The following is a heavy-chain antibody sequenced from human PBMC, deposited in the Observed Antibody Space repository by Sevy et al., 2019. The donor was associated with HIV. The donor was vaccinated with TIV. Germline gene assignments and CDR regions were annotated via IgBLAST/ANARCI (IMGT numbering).Heavy chain of an antibody. V-gene: IGHV3-43*01. J-gene: IGHJ4*02. Sequence: GGSLRLSCAASGFTFRDSYMHWVRQVPGKGLEWVSLISWDGDSTKYADSVKGRFTVSRDNTKKSLYLQMNSLRTEDSAVYYCAKDLRVVTGLDYWGQGTLVTVSS. CDR2: ISWDGDST. CDR1: GFTFRDSY. CDR3: AKDLRVVTGLDY. D-gene: IGHD2-21*02.